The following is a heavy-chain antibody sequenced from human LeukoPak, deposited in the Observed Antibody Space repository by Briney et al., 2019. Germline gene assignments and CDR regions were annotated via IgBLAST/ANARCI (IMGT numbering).Heavy chain of an antibody. V-gene: IGHV3-23*01. J-gene: IGHJ4*02. Sequence: GGSLTLSCAVSGITLSNYGMSWVRQAPGKGLEWVAGISGSAGGTIYAASVKGRFTISRDNPKDTLYLQMNSLRAEDTAVYFCAKRGIVIRAVIIVGFHKEAYYFDDWGQGALVTVSS. CDR1: GITLSNYG. CDR3: AKRGIVIRAVIIVGFHKEAYYFDD. D-gene: IGHD3-10*01. CDR2: ISGSAGGT.